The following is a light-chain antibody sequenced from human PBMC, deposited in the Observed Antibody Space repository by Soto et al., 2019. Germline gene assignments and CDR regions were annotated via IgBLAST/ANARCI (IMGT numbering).Light chain of an antibody. J-gene: IGKJ5*01. CDR3: QQYGSSRAT. Sequence: DIVLTQSPVTLSLSPGERATLPCRASQSVSGSYLAWYRQKPGLAPRLLIYGAFSRATGIPDRFGGRGSGTDFTLTISRLEPEDIAVYYCQQYGSSRATFGQGTRLEI. V-gene: IGKV3-20*01. CDR2: GAF. CDR1: QSVSGSY.